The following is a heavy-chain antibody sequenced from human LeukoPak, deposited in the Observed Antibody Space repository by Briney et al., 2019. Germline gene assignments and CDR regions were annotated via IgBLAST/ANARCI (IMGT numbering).Heavy chain of an antibody. J-gene: IGHJ4*02. V-gene: IGHV4-59*08. D-gene: IGHD3-22*01. CDR3: ARSSGYYDPFFGY. Sequence: SETLSLTCTVSGGSISNYYWSWIRQPPGKGLEWIGYIYYSGSTNYNPSLKSRVTISVDTSKNQFSLKLSSVTAADTAVYYCARSSGYYDPFFGYWGQGTLVTVSS. CDR1: GGSISNYY. CDR2: IYYSGST.